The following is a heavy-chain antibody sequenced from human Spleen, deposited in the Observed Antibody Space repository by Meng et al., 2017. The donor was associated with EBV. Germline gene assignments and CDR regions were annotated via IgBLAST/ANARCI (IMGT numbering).Heavy chain of an antibody. V-gene: IGHV4-59*01. J-gene: IGHJ4*02. CDR2: IYYTGKT. Sequence: QVQLQESGPGLVKPPEXLSLSCTVSGGSISSYYWSWIRQPPGKGLEWIGYIYYTGKTIYNPSLKSRVSTSIDTSKNQFSLKLSSVTAADTAVYYCAREGHVYNEFDYWGQGTLVTVSS. CDR3: AREGHVYNEFDY. D-gene: IGHD5-24*01. CDR1: GGSISSYY.